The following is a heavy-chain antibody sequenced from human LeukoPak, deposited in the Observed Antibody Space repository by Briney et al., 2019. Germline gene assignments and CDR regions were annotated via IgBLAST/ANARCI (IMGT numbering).Heavy chain of an antibody. CDR1: GFTFSNHA. J-gene: IGHJ6*03. Sequence: GGSLRLSCAASGFTFSNHAMSWVRQAPGKGLEWVSGISGSGGSTYDADSVKGRFTIFRDNSKNTLYLQMNSLRAEDTAVYYCASSSGYDRWTGKYYYYMDVWGKGTTVTVSS. CDR3: ASSSGYDRWTGKYYYYMDV. V-gene: IGHV3-23*01. CDR2: ISGSGGST. D-gene: IGHD3-22*01.